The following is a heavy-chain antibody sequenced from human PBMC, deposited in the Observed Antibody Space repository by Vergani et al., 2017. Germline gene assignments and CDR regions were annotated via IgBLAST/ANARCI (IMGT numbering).Heavy chain of an antibody. CDR1: GGSISSYY. D-gene: IGHD3-10*01. Sequence: QVQLQESGPGLVKPSETLYLTCTVSGGSISSYYWSWIRQPPGKGLEWIGYIYYSGSTNYNPSLKSRVTISVDTSKNQFSLKLSSVTAADTAVYYCAGGVFEYYGSGYYWYFDLWGRGTLVTVSS. CDR3: AGGVFEYYGSGYYWYFDL. J-gene: IGHJ2*01. CDR2: IYYSGST. V-gene: IGHV4-59*01.